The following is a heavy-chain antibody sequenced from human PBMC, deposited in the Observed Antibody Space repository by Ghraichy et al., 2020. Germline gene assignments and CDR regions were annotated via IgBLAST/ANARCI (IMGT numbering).Heavy chain of an antibody. D-gene: IGHD3-22*01. V-gene: IGHV3-15*01. CDR3: ATSFYDSSGYRH. Sequence: GGSLRLSCVASGFTFNNAWMSWVRQAPGKGLEWVGRIKTKSDGGTLAHAMSVKGRFTVSRDDAENTLFLQMNNLKDEDTGMYFCATSFYDSSGYRHWGQGTLVTVSS. CDR1: GFTFNNAW. J-gene: IGHJ4*02. CDR2: IKTKSDGGTL.